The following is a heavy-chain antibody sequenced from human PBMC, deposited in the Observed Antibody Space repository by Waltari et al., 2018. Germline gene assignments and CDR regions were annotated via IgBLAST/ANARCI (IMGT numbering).Heavy chain of an antibody. J-gene: IGHJ4*02. CDR1: GFNFSNYA. CDR3: AKDQAEWLVLDGYFDS. V-gene: IGHV3-23*01. D-gene: IGHD6-19*01. CDR2: MSGTGDYT. Sequence: EVQLLESGGDLEQPGGSLRISCVGSGFNFSNYAMNWVRQAPGKGLEGVSTMSGTGDYTDYADSVKGRFTISRDNSKNTVFLHMNNLRVEDTAIYFCAKDQAEWLVLDGYFDSWGQGTPVTVSS.